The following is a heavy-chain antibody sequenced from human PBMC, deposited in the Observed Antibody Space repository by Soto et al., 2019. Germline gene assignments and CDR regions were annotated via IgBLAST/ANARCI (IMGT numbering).Heavy chain of an antibody. CDR2: ISGSGGST. D-gene: IGHD2-21*02. J-gene: IGHJ4*02. V-gene: IGHV3-23*01. CDR3: AKDPPPNYRGGDCYSGY. CDR1: GFTFSSYA. Sequence: PGASLRLSCAASGFTFSSYAMSWVRQAPGKGLEWVSAISGSGGSTYYADSVKGRFTISRDNSKNTLYLQMNSLRAEDTAVYYCAKDPPPNYRGGDCYSGYWGQGTLVTVSS.